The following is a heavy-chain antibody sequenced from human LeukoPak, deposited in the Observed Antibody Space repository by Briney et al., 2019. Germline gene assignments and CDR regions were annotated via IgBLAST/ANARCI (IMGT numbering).Heavy chain of an antibody. J-gene: IGHJ6*03. Sequence: SETLSLTCSVSGDSIRSGTSFWSWIRQFPGKGLEWIGCRHHTGSSYYNPSFKSRVSMSLDTSQNQFSLKLTSVTAADTAVYYCARGDVVDYYYMDVWGRGTTVFVSS. D-gene: IGHD2-15*01. CDR3: ARGDVVDYYYMDV. V-gene: IGHV4-31*03. CDR1: GDSIRSGTSF. CDR2: RHHTGSS.